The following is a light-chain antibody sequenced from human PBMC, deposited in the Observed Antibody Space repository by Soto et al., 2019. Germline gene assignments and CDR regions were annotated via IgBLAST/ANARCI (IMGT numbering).Light chain of an antibody. CDR2: KAS. V-gene: IGKV1-5*03. CDR3: QHYNSYSEA. CDR1: QSTSSY. Sequence: DIQMTQSPSTLSASVGDRVTITCRASQSTSSYLAWYQQKPGKAPKLLIYKASTLKSGVPSRFSGSGSGTEFTLTISSLQPDDFATYYCQHYNSYSEAFGQGTKVDNK. J-gene: IGKJ1*01.